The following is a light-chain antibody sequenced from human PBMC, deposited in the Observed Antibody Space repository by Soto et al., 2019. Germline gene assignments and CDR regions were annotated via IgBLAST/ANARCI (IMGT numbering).Light chain of an antibody. CDR2: AAS. CDR3: QQLNSYPIT. V-gene: IGKV1-39*01. CDR1: QSIVTY. J-gene: IGKJ5*01. Sequence: DIQMTQSPSSLSASVGDRVTITCRASQSIVTYLNWYLQKPGKAPKLLIYAASNLQSGVPSRFSGSGSGTDFTLTISSLQPEDFATYYCQQLNSYPITFGQGTRLENK.